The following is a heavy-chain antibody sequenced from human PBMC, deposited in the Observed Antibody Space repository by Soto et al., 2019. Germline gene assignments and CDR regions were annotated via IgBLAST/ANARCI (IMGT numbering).Heavy chain of an antibody. CDR2: IIPIFGTA. CDR3: ASFGRGLYPIDY. J-gene: IGHJ4*02. V-gene: IGHV1-69*13. CDR1: GYTFTSYG. D-gene: IGHD2-2*02. Sequence: GASVKVSCKASGYTFTSYGISWVRQAPGQGLEWMGGIIPIFGTANYAQKFQGRVTITADESTSTAYMELSSLRSEDTAVYYCASFGRGLYPIDYWGQGTLVTVSS.